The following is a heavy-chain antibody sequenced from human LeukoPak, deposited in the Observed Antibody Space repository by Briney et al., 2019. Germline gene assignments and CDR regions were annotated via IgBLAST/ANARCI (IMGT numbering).Heavy chain of an antibody. V-gene: IGHV1-2*06. J-gene: IGHJ6*02. CDR1: GYTFTGYY. CDR3: ARDNSYVRYYYGMDV. D-gene: IGHD1-26*01. CDR2: INPNSGGT. Sequence: ASVKVSCKASGYTFTGYYMHWVRQAPGQGLEWMGRINPNSGGTNYAQKFQGRVTMTRDTSISTAYMELRSLRSDDTAVYYCARDNSYVRYYYGMDVWGQGTTVTVSS.